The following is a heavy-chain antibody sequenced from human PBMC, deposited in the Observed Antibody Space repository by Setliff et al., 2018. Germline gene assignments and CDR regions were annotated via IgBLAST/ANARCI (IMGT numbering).Heavy chain of an antibody. Sequence: SAKVSCKASGGPFSSYAISWVRQAPGQGLEWMGGIIPIFGTANYAQKFQGRVTITTDESTSTAYMELSSLRSEDTAVYYCARGLAYGYYFDYWGQGTLVTVSS. CDR1: GGPFSSYA. CDR3: ARGLAYGYYFDY. CDR2: IIPIFGTA. D-gene: IGHD4-17*01. J-gene: IGHJ4*02. V-gene: IGHV1-69*05.